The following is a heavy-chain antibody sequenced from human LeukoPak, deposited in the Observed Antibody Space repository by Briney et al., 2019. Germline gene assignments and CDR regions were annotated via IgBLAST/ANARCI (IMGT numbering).Heavy chain of an antibody. CDR3: ARDPPIYQGISSYYYGMDV. J-gene: IGHJ6*02. D-gene: IGHD3-3*02. CDR2: VSSSSSYI. V-gene: IGHV3-21*01. CDR1: GFTFSSYH. Sequence: GGSLRLSCAASGFTFSSYHMNWVRQAPGKGLEWVSSVSSSSSYIYYADSVKGRFTVSRDNAKNSLYLQMNSLRAEDTAVYYCARDPPIYQGISSYYYGMDVWGQGTTVAVSS.